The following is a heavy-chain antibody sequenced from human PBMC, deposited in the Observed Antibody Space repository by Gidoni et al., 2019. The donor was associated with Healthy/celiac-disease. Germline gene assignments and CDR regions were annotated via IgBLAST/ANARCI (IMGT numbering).Heavy chain of an antibody. CDR2: IIPIFGTA. Sequence: VSCKASGGTFSSYAISWVRQAPGQGLEWMGGIIPIFGTANYAQKFQGRVTITADKSTSTAYMELSSLRSEDTAVYYCARDVVVVAATLYYYYGMDVWGQGTTVTVSS. V-gene: IGHV1-69*06. CDR3: ARDVVVVAATLYYYYGMDV. CDR1: GGTFSSYA. J-gene: IGHJ6*02. D-gene: IGHD2-15*01.